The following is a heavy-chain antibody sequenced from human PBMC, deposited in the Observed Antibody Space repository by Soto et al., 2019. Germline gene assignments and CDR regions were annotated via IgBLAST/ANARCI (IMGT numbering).Heavy chain of an antibody. D-gene: IGHD3-22*01. V-gene: IGHV1-69*06. CDR3: ARSQYYYDSSGYYWDAFDI. Sequence: PSVKVSCKASGGTFSSYAISWVRQAPGQGLEWMGGIIPIFGTANYAQKFQGRVTITADKSTSTAYMELSSLRSEDTAVYYCARSQYYYDSSGYYWDAFDIWGQGTMVTVSS. J-gene: IGHJ3*02. CDR2: IIPIFGTA. CDR1: GGTFSSYA.